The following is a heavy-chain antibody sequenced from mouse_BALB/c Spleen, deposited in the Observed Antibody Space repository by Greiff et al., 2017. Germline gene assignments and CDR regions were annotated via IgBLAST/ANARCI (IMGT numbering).Heavy chain of an antibody. V-gene: IGHV2-4-1*01. CDR1: GFSLTSYG. D-gene: IGHD2-14*01. CDR2: IWSGGST. J-gene: IGHJ3*01. Sequence: VKLMESGPGLVAPSQSLSITCTVSGFSLTSYGVHWVRQSPGKGLEWLGVIWSGGSTDYNAAFISRLSISKDNSKSQVFFKMNSLQADDTAIYYCARAYYRYDWFAYWGQGTLVTVSA. CDR3: ARAYYRYDWFAY.